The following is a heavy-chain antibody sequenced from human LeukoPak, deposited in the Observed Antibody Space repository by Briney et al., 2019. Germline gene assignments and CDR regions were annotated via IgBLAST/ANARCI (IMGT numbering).Heavy chain of an antibody. V-gene: IGHV1-18*01. J-gene: IGHJ4*02. D-gene: IGHD3-10*01. Sequence: ASVKVSCKTDGYTFNNFGISWVRQAPGQGLEWLGWVSVYDGKTNYAQTVQDRVTMTTDTSTGTACMDLRSLRSDDTAIYYCARLDYASGSYYSAPLDHWGQGTLVTVSS. CDR3: ARLDYASGSYYSAPLDH. CDR1: GYTFNNFG. CDR2: VSVYDGKT.